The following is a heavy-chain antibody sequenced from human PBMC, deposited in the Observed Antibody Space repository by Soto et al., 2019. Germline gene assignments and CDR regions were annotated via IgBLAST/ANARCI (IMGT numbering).Heavy chain of an antibody. CDR1: SGSISSSNW. V-gene: IGHV4-4*02. Sequence: PSETLSLTCAVSSGSISSSNWWSWVRQPPGKGLEWIGEIYHSGSTNYNPSLKSRVTISVDKSKNQFSLKLSSVTAADTAVYYCARVFGDYSYHFDYWGQGTLVTVSS. CDR2: IYHSGST. D-gene: IGHD4-17*01. J-gene: IGHJ4*02. CDR3: ARVFGDYSYHFDY.